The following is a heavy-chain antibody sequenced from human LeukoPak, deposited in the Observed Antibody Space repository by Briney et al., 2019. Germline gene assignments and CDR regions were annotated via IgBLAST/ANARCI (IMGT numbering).Heavy chain of an antibody. CDR1: GGTFSSYA. J-gene: IGHJ5*02. Sequence: GASVKVSCKASGGTFSSYAISWVRQAPGQGLEWMGRIIPIFGIANYAQKFQGRVTITADKSTGTAYMELSSLRSEDTAVYYCARDLNEGRDPWGQGTLVTVSS. D-gene: IGHD1-26*01. CDR2: IIPIFGIA. V-gene: IGHV1-69*04. CDR3: ARDLNEGRDP.